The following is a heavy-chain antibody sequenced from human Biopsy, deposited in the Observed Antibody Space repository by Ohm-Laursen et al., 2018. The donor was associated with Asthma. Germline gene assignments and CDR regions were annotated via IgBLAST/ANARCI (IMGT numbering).Heavy chain of an antibody. CDR3: AKERYYDFWSGYPI. J-gene: IGHJ3*02. CDR2: MSFDGRQT. Sequence: SLRLSCSASGFSFSNFAIRWVRQAPGKGLEWVAVMSFDGRQTYYADSVKGRFTISRDNSKNTLYLQMNSLRAEDTAVYYCAKERYYDFWSGYPIWGQGTMVTVSS. V-gene: IGHV3-30*18. CDR1: GFSFSNFA. D-gene: IGHD3-3*01.